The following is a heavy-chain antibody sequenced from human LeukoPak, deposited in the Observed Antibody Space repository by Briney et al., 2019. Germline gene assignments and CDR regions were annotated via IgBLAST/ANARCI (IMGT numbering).Heavy chain of an antibody. Sequence: PGGSLRLSCAASGFTFSSYSMNWVRQAPGKGLEWVSSISSSSSYIYYADSVKGRFTITRDNAKNSLYLQMNSLRAEDTAVYYCARDVSGLYYFYYLRQGSLVTVSS. J-gene: IGHJ4*02. V-gene: IGHV3-21*01. CDR3: ARDVSGLYYFYY. CDR2: ISSSSSYI. CDR1: GFTFSSYS. D-gene: IGHD2-15*01.